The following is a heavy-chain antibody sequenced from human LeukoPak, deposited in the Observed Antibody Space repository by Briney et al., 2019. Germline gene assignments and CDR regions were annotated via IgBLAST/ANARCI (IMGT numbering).Heavy chain of an antibody. CDR2: ISGSGGST. D-gene: IGHD2-2*01. Sequence: ETLSPTCAVYGGSFSGYYWSWVRQAPGKGLEWVSAISGSGGSTYYADSVKGRFTISRDNSKNTLYLQMNSLRAEDTAVYYCARSGYCSSTSCLYYYGMDVWGQGTTVTVSS. CDR1: GGSFSGYY. CDR3: ARSGYCSSTSCLYYYGMDV. J-gene: IGHJ6*02. V-gene: IGHV3-23*01.